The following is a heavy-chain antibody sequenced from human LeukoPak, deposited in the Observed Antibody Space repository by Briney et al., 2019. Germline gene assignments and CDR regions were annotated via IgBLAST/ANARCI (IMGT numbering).Heavy chain of an antibody. V-gene: IGHV4-59*01. D-gene: IGHD6-19*01. CDR2: IYYSGST. CDR1: GGFISSYY. J-gene: IGHJ4*02. CDR3: ARVRSSGWYRDGNGY. Sequence: SETLSLTCTVSGGFISSYYWSWIRQPPGKGLEWIGYIYYSGSTNYNPSLKSRVTISVDTSKNQFSLKLSSVTAADTAVYYCARVRSSGWYRDGNGYWGQGTLVTVSS.